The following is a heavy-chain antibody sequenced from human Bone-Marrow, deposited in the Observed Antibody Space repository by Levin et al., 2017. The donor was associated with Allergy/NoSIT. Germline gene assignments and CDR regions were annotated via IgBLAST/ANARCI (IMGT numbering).Heavy chain of an antibody. J-gene: IGHJ6*02. Sequence: CTVSGGSISRSSYYWGWIRQPPGKGLEWIGTIYYSGSTYYNPSLKSRVTISIDMSKNQFSLKLSSVTAADTAVYYCAREVAYDGPSDYSGMDVWGQGTTVTVSS. D-gene: IGHD5-12*01. CDR1: GGSISRSSYY. V-gene: IGHV4-39*07. CDR3: AREVAYDGPSDYSGMDV. CDR2: IYYSGST.